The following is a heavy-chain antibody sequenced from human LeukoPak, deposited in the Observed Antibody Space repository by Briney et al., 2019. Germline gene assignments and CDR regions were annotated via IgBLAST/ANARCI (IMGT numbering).Heavy chain of an antibody. V-gene: IGHV3-64*05. CDR3: VKDRGGDSVFDY. CDR2: ISSSGGST. Sequence: GGSLRLSCSASGFAFSRYGMHWVRQAPGKGLEYVSSISSSGGSTHYADSVKGRFTISRDNSKNTLYVDMSSLRPEDTAVYYCVKDRGGDSVFDYWGQGTLVTVSS. CDR1: GFAFSRYG. J-gene: IGHJ4*02. D-gene: IGHD4-17*01.